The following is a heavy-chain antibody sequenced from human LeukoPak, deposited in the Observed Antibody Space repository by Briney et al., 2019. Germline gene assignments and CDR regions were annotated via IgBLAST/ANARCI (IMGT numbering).Heavy chain of an antibody. CDR3: ARALSWIQLDLVFY. CDR2: MNPNSGNT. J-gene: IGHJ4*02. D-gene: IGHD5-18*01. V-gene: IGHV1-8*01. CDR1: GYTFTSYD. Sequence: GASVKVSCKASGYTFTSYDINWVRQATGQGPEWMGWMNPNSGNTGYAQKFQGRVTMTRDTSISTAYMELSRLRSDDTAVYYCARALSWIQLDLVFYWGQGTLVTVSS.